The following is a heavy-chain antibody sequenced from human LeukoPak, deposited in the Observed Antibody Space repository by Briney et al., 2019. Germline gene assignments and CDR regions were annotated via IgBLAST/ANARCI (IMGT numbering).Heavy chain of an antibody. CDR2: ISGTGGST. CDR3: AKGDTTWELPHDY. CDR1: GFTFSSYA. J-gene: IGHJ4*02. V-gene: IGHV3-23*01. D-gene: IGHD1-26*01. Sequence: GGSLRLSCAASGFTFSSYAMNWVRQAPGKGLEWVSDISGTGGSTYYADSVRGRFTISRDNSKNTLSLQMNSLRAEDTAVYYCAKGDTTWELPHDYWGQGTLVTVSS.